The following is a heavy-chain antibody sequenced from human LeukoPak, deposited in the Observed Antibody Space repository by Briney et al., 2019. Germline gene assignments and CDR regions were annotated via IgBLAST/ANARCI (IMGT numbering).Heavy chain of an antibody. V-gene: IGHV1-2*02. CDR1: GYTFTGNY. J-gene: IGHJ4*02. Sequence: ASVKVSCKASGYTFTGNYMHWGRQPPGQGLEWMGWINPNIGGTNYEQKFQGRVTMTRDTAIRTAYMEVSRLRSGDRAVYYCARDTGNSSGYYLGYLGQGTLVTVSS. D-gene: IGHD3-22*01. CDR2: INPNIGGT. CDR3: ARDTGNSSGYYLGY.